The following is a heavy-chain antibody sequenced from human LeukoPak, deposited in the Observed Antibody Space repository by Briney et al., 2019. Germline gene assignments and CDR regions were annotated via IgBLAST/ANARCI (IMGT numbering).Heavy chain of an antibody. Sequence: GESLKISCQASGYSFTSSWIGWARQMPGKGLEWMAIINPGDPDTRYSPSFQGQVTISADKSISTAYLQWSSLKASDTAMYYCARHLYSSSGPRDYWGQGTLVTVSS. J-gene: IGHJ4*02. V-gene: IGHV5-51*01. CDR2: INPGDPDT. D-gene: IGHD6-13*01. CDR3: ARHLYSSSGPRDY. CDR1: GYSFTSSW.